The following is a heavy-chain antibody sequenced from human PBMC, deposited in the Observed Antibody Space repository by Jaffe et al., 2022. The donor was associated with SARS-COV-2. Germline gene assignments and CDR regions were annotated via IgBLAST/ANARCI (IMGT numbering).Heavy chain of an antibody. CDR3: AHAKPCADTSAYPTAAAAFNI. D-gene: IGHD3-22*01. J-gene: IGHJ3*02. V-gene: IGHV2-5*02. Sequence: QITLKESGPTLVKPTQTLTLTCTFSGFSLNTDGVGVGWIRQPPGKALEWLALIYWDDDKRFSPSLISRLTITKDTSKNQVVLTMINMDPVDTATYFCAHAKPCADTSAYPTAAAAFNIWGQGTMVTVSS. CDR2: IYWDDDK. CDR1: GFSLNTDGVG.